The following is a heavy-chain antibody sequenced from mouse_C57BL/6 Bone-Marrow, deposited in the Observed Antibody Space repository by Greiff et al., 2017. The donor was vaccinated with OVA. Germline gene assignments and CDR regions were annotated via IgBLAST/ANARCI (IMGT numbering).Heavy chain of an antibody. J-gene: IGHJ4*01. CDR3: TRRLLPSMDY. CDR2: IDPETGGT. V-gene: IGHV1-15*01. Sequence: QVQLQQSGAELVRPGASVTLSCKASGYTFTDYEMHWVKQTPVHGLEWIGAIDPETGGTAYNQKFKGKAILTADKSSSTAYMELRSLTSEDSAVYYCTRRLLPSMDYWGQGTSVTVSS. D-gene: IGHD2-10*01. CDR1: GYTFTDYE.